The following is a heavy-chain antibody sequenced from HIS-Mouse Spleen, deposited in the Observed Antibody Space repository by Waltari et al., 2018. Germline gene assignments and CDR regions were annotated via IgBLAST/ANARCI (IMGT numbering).Heavy chain of an antibody. CDR3: ARASRDLLLPRYFDL. Sequence: QVQLQESGPGLVKPSETLSLTCTVSGGSISSYYWSWIRQPPGKGLAWVGHYSGSTNSSPCITSRVTISVDTSKNQFSLKLRSVTAADTAVYYCARASRDLLLPRYFDLWGRGTLVTVSS. V-gene: IGHV4-59*01. CDR2: HYSGST. J-gene: IGHJ2*01. CDR1: GGSISSYY.